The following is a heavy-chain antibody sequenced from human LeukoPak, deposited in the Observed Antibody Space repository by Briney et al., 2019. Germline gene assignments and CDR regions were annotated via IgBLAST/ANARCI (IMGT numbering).Heavy chain of an antibody. CDR3: ARGRAVVAATTRPYFDY. CDR1: GGSFSGYY. D-gene: IGHD2-15*01. V-gene: IGHV4-34*01. CDR2: INHSGST. J-gene: IGHJ4*02. Sequence: SETLSLTCAVYGGSFSGYYWSWIRQPPGKGLEWIGEINHSGSTNYNPSLKSRVTISVDTSKNQFSLKLSSVTAADTAVYYCARGRAVVAATTRPYFDYWGQGTLVTVSS.